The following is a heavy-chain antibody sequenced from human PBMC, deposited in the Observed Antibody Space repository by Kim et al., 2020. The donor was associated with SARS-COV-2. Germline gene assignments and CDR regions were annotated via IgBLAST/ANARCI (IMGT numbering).Heavy chain of an antibody. CDR3: ARVSNDYGVILDY. J-gene: IGHJ4*02. D-gene: IGHD4-17*01. CDR1: GFTFSSYS. V-gene: IGHV3-21*01. Sequence: GGSLRLSCAASGFTFSSYSMNWVRQAPGKGLEWVSSISSSSSYIYYADSVKGRFTISRDNAKNSLYLQMNSLRAEDTAVYYCARVSNDYGVILDYWGQGTLVTVSS. CDR2: ISSSSSYI.